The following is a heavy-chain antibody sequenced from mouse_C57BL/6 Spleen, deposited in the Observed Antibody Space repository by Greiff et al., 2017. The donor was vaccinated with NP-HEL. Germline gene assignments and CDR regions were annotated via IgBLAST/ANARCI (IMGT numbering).Heavy chain of an antibody. CDR3: ARSGGNYYGNFDY. J-gene: IGHJ2*01. D-gene: IGHD1-1*01. Sequence: QVQLQQSGAELVKPGASVKMSCKASGYTFTSYWITWVKQRPGQGLEWIGDIYPGSGSTNYNEKFKSKATLTVDTSSSTAYMQLSSLTSEDSAVYYCARSGGNYYGNFDYWGQGTTLTVSS. CDR1: GYTFTSYW. V-gene: IGHV1-55*01. CDR2: IYPGSGST.